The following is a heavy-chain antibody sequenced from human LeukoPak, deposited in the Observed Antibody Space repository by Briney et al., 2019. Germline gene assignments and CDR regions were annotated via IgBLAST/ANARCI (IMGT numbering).Heavy chain of an antibody. D-gene: IGHD7-27*01. CDR2: IYYSGST. CDR3: ASALQGPPWDYFDY. CDR1: GGSISNYY. Sequence: SETLSLTCTVSGGSISNYYWSWIRQPPGKGLEWIGYIYYSGSTNYNPSLKSRVTISVDTSKNQFSLKLSSVTAADTAVYYRASALQGPPWDYFDYWGQGTLVTVSS. V-gene: IGHV4-59*01. J-gene: IGHJ4*02.